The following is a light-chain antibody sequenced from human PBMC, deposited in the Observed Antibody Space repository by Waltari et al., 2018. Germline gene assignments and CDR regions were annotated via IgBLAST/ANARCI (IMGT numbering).Light chain of an antibody. CDR2: WAS. J-gene: IGKJ2*01. Sequence: DIVMTQSPDSLAVSLGERATINCKSSQSVLYSPNNKNYLAWDQQKPGQPPKLLIYWASTRESGVPDRFSGSGSGTDFTLTISSLQAEDVAVYYCQQYYSTPYTFGQGTKLEIK. V-gene: IGKV4-1*01. CDR1: QSVLYSPNNKNY. CDR3: QQYYSTPYT.